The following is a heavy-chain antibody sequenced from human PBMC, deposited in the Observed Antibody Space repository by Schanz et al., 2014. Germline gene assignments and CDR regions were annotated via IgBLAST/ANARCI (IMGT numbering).Heavy chain of an antibody. D-gene: IGHD3-22*01. CDR1: GFTFSSYW. V-gene: IGHV3-23*04. CDR3: ARDRAYDSSGRPTGVDY. J-gene: IGHJ4*02. CDR2: ISGGGGSA. Sequence: EVQLVESGGGLVQPGGSLRLSCAASGFTFSSYWMSWVRLVPGKGLECVSGISGGGGSAYYADSVKGRFTISRDNAKNSLYLQMNSLRADDTAVYFCARDRAYDSSGRPTGVDYWGQGILVTVSS.